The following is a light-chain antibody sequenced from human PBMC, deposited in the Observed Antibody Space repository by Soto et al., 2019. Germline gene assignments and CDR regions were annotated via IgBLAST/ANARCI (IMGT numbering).Light chain of an antibody. Sequence: QSVLTQPPSVSEAPGQRVTISCTGSSSNIGAGYEAHWYQQVPGTAPKLLIYENNNRPSGVPDRFSGSKSGTSASLAITGLQAEDEADYYRQSYDSRLSGDVFGAGTKLTVL. J-gene: IGLJ2*01. CDR3: QSYDSRLSGDV. CDR2: ENN. CDR1: SSNIGAGYE. V-gene: IGLV1-40*01.